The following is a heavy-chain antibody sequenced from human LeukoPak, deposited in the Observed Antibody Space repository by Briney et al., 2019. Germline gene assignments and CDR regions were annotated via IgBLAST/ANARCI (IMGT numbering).Heavy chain of an antibody. CDR3: ARARGDPLYNWFDP. V-gene: IGHV1-69*05. Sequence: ASVKVSCKASGGTFSSYAISWVRQAPGQGLEWMGGIIPIFGTANYAQKFQGRVTITTDESTSTAYMELSSLRSEDTAVYYCARARGDPLYNWFDPWGQGTLVTVSS. J-gene: IGHJ5*02. CDR1: GGTFSSYA. CDR2: IIPIFGTA. D-gene: IGHD3-10*01.